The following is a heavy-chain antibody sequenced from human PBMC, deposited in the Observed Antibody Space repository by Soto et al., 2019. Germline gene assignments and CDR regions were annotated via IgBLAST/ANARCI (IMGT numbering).Heavy chain of an antibody. CDR3: AREYSSSWYGH. D-gene: IGHD6-13*01. Sequence: SGPTLVNPTQTLTLTCTFSGFSLSTSAVGVGWIRQPPGKALEWLALIYWNDDKRYSPSLKSRLTITKATSKNQVVLTMTNVDPVDTATYYCAREYSSSWYGHWGQGTLVTVSS. CDR1: GFSLSTSAVG. J-gene: IGHJ1*01. CDR2: IYWNDDK. V-gene: IGHV2-5*01.